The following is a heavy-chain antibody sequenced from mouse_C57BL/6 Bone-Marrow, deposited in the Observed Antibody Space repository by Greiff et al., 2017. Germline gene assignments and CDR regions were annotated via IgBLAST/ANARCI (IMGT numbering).Heavy chain of an antibody. CDR3: ERLGCYDYEGYYFDY. Sequence: VQLQQPGAELVRPGTSVKLSCKASGYTFTSYWMHWVKQRPGQGLEWIGVIDPSDSYTNYNQKFKGKATLTVDTSSSTAYMQLSSLTSEDSAVYYSERLGCYDYEGYYFDYWGQGTTLTVSS. J-gene: IGHJ2*01. CDR1: GYTFTSYW. V-gene: IGHV1-59*01. CDR2: IDPSDSYT. D-gene: IGHD2-4*01.